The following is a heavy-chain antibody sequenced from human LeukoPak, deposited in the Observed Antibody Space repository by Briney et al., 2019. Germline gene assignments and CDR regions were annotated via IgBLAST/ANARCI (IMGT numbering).Heavy chain of an antibody. CDR2: IYYSGST. V-gene: IGHV4-39*07. Sequence: PSETLSLTCTVSGGSISRSSYYWGWTRQPPGKGLDWIGSIYYSGSTYYNPSLKSRVTISVDRSKNQFSLKLSSVTAADTAVYYCARRNDFWSGYHVDAFDIWGQGTMVTVSS. CDR1: GGSISRSSYY. CDR3: ARRNDFWSGYHVDAFDI. J-gene: IGHJ3*02. D-gene: IGHD3-3*01.